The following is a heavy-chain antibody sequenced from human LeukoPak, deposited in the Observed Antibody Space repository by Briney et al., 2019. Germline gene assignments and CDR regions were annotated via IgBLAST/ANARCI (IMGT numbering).Heavy chain of an antibody. Sequence: ASVKVSCKASGYTFTGYYMHWVRQAPGQGLEWMGRINPNSGGTNYAQKFQGRVTMTRDTSISTTYMELSRLRSDDTAVYYCARDPLDYGDNYFDYWGQGTLVTVSS. J-gene: IGHJ4*02. D-gene: IGHD4-17*01. V-gene: IGHV1-2*06. CDR3: ARDPLDYGDNYFDY. CDR2: INPNSGGT. CDR1: GYTFTGYY.